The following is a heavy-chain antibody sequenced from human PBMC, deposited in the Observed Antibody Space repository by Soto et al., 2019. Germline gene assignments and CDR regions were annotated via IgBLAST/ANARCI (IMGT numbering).Heavy chain of an antibody. V-gene: IGHV3-23*01. CDR2: ISGSGGST. CDR3: AKDLRFRYSGYDADY. Sequence: GSLRLSGAASGFTLSSYAMSWFRQAPGKGLEWVSGISGSGGSTYYADSVKGRFTISRDNSKNTRYLQMNSLRAEDTAVYYCAKDLRFRYSGYDADYWGQGTLVTVSS. J-gene: IGHJ4*02. D-gene: IGHD5-12*01. CDR1: GFTLSSYA.